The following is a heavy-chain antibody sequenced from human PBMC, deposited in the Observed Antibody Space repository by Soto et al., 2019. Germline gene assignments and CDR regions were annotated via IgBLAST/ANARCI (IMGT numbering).Heavy chain of an antibody. CDR1: GGSISSSSYY. CDR2: VYYGGST. D-gene: IGHD3-3*01. Sequence: SETLSLTCTVSGGSISSSSYYWGWIRQPPGKGLEWIGDVYYGGSTYYNPSLKSRVTVSVDTSKNQFSLKLSSVTAADTAVYYCASHSRTVRSGYLNWFDPWGQGTQVTVSS. CDR3: ASHSRTVRSGYLNWFDP. J-gene: IGHJ5*02. V-gene: IGHV4-39*01.